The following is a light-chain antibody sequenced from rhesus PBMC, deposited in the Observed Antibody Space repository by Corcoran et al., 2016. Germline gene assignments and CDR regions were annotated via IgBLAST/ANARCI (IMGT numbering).Light chain of an antibody. Sequence: DIQMTQSPSSLSASVGDTVTITCRASQTIDSWVDWYQQKPGKAPKLLIYKTSSLRAGVPSRFSGSGSGTDFTLTISSLQPEDFATYYCLQYKSSPSFGGGTKVESK. CDR2: KTS. CDR3: LQYKSSPS. J-gene: IGKJ4*01. V-gene: IGKV1-22*01. CDR1: QTIDSW.